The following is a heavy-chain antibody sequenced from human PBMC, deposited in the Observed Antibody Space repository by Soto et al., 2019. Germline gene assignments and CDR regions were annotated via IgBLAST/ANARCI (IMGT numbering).Heavy chain of an antibody. CDR1: GFTFGDYA. D-gene: IGHD3-10*01. CDR3: TRGGKDLRGGSGASRGPLSRSGFYMDV. CDR2: IRSKAYGGTT. J-gene: IGHJ6*03. V-gene: IGHV3-49*03. Sequence: GGSLRLSCTASGFTFGDYAMSWFRQAPGKGLEWVGFIRSKAYGGTTEYAASVKGRFTISRDDSKSIAYLQMNSLKTEEPAVYYCTRGGKDLRGGSGASRGPLSRSGFYMDVWGKGTTVTVSS.